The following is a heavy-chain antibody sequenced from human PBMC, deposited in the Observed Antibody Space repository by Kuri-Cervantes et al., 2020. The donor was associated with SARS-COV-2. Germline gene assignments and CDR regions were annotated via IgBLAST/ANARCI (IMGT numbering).Heavy chain of an antibody. Sequence: GGSLRLSCKASGYSFSNYYIAWVRQVPGKGLEWMGIIYPGDSKTKYNPSFQGQVTISADKSITTAFLQWTSLKASDTAIYYCAREEGANSFDSWGQGTLVTVS. J-gene: IGHJ4*02. CDR3: AREEGANSFDS. V-gene: IGHV5-51*01. CDR2: IYPGDSKT. CDR1: GYSFSNYY. D-gene: IGHD1-26*01.